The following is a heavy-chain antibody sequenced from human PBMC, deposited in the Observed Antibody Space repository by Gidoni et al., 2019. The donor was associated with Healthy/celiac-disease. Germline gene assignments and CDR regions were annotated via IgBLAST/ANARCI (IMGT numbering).Heavy chain of an antibody. J-gene: IGHJ4*02. D-gene: IGHD6-19*01. CDR3: AKDPAVAGTQFDY. CDR1: GFTFSSYA. Sequence: EVQLLASGGGLVQPGGSLRLSCSASGFTFSSYAMSWVRQAPGKGLEWVSAISGSGGSTYYADSVKGRFTISRDNSKNTLYLQMNSLRAEDTAVYYCAKDPAVAGTQFDYWGQGTLVTVSS. CDR2: ISGSGGST. V-gene: IGHV3-23*01.